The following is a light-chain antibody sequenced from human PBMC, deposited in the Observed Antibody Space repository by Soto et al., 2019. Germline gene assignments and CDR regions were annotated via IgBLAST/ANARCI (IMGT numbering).Light chain of an antibody. CDR1: QSVRSY. CDR2: DVS. J-gene: IGKJ4*01. Sequence: EIALTQSPSTLSLSPGDRATLSGRASQSVRSYLAWYQQKPGQAPRLLIYDVSNMATGIPARFSGSGSVTDFTLTISSLEPEDFAVYYCQQRSNWPRTVGGGTKV. V-gene: IGKV3-11*01. CDR3: QQRSNWPRT.